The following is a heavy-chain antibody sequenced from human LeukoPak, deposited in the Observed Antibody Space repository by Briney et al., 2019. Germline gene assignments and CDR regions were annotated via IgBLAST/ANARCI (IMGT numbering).Heavy chain of an antibody. V-gene: IGHV3-7*01. CDR1: AFTFTTYS. CDR2: IKEDGSEK. CDR3: ARDSDISGYYPNFDY. Sequence: GGSLRLSCAASAFTFTTYSMCWVRQTPGKGLEWVANIKEDGSEKYYVDSVKGRFTISRDNAKDSLYLQMNSLRAEDSAVYYCARDSDISGYYPNFDYWGQGTLVTVSS. J-gene: IGHJ4*02. D-gene: IGHD3-22*01.